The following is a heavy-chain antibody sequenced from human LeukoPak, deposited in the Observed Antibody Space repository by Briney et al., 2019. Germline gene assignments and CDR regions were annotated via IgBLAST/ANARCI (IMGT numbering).Heavy chain of an antibody. D-gene: IGHD2-2*01. J-gene: IGHJ6*03. CDR3: ARVHSTSPYYYYYYMDV. CDR2: IYHSGST. V-gene: IGHV4-38-2*01. CDR1: GYSIGSGYY. Sequence: PSETLSLTCVVTGYSIGSGYYWGWFRQPPGKGLEWIGKIYHSGSTYYNPSLKSRVTISADTSNNQFSLKLSSVTAADTAVYYCARVHSTSPYYYYYYMDVWGKGTTVTVSS.